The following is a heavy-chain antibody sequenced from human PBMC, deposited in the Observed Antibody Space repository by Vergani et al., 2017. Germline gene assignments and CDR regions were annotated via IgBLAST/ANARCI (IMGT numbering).Heavy chain of an antibody. Sequence: EVQLVESGGGLVQPGRSLRLSCAASGFIFDDYAMHWVRQGPGKGLEWVSGISWNSGTIGYADSVKGRFTISRDNAKNSLYLQMNSLRAEDMALYYCAKDIGGNSYYYGMYVWGQGTTVTVSS. CDR1: GFIFDDYA. CDR2: ISWNSGTI. D-gene: IGHD2-15*01. V-gene: IGHV3-9*03. J-gene: IGHJ6*02. CDR3: AKDIGGNSYYYGMYV.